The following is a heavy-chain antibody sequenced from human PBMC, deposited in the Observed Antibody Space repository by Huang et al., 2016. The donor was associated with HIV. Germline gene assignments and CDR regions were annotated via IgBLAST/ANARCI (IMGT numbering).Heavy chain of an antibody. CDR1: VGSFSGDQ. V-gene: IGHV4-34*02. CDR3: ARGLRFCRGGDCFPTHFQH. J-gene: IGHJ1*01. Sequence: QLRLEQWGAGLLKPSETLSLTCAVYVGSFSGDQWTWILQSPGKGFEWIGEINHSVSATYNPSLKTRVTITGDMYKNQFSLKMTSLTVTDTAVYFCARGLRFCRGGDCFPTHFQHWSQG. D-gene: IGHD2-21*02. CDR2: INHSVSA.